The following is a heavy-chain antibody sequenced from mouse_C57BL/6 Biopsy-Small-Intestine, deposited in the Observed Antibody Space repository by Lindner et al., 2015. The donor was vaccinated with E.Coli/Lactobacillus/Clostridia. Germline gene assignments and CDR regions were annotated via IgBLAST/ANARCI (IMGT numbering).Heavy chain of an antibody. CDR1: GFAFSTYW. CDR3: ATYSNYVGYFDV. D-gene: IGHD2-5*01. Sequence: VQLQESGAELVKPGASVKISCKASGFAFSTYWMHWVKQRPEMGLEWIGQIYPGDGDTNYNGKFKGKATLTADKSSSTAYTQLSSLTSEDSAVYFCATYSNYVGYFDVWGTGTTVTVSS. CDR2: IYPGDGDT. V-gene: IGHV1-80*01. J-gene: IGHJ1*03.